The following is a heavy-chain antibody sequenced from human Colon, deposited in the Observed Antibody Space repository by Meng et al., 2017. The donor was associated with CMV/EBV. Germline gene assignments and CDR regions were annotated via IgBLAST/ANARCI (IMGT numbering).Heavy chain of an antibody. Sequence: SVKVSCKASGGTFSSYAISWVRQAPGQGLEWMGGIIPILGIANYAQKFQGRVTITADKSTSTAYMELSSLRSEDTAVYYCARDQGNDFWTHGMDVWGQGTTVTVLL. CDR2: IIPILGIA. V-gene: IGHV1-69*10. J-gene: IGHJ6*02. CDR1: GGTFSSYA. D-gene: IGHD3-3*01. CDR3: ARDQGNDFWTHGMDV.